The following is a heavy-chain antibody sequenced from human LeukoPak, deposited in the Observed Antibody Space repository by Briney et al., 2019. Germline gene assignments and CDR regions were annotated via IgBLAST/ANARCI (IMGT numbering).Heavy chain of an antibody. CDR1: GFTVSSNY. CDR2: IYSGGST. V-gene: IGHV3-53*01. CDR3: AKEGGIALLWFGELPLDY. Sequence: PGGSLRLSCAASGFTVSSNYMSWVRQAPGKGLEWVSVIYSGGSTYYADSVKGRFTISRDNSKNTLYLQMNSLRAEDTAVYYCAKEGGIALLWFGELPLDYWGQGTLVTVSS. J-gene: IGHJ4*02. D-gene: IGHD3-10*01.